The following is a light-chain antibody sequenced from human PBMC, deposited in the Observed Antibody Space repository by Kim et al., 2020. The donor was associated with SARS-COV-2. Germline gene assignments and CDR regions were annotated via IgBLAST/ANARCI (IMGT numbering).Light chain of an antibody. J-gene: IGKJ4*01. V-gene: IGKV3-20*01. CDR1: QSVRSSY. CDR3: QQYGSSPLT. Sequence: LSPGERVTLSCRASQSVRSSYLAWYQQKPGQAPRLLIYGASSRATGIPDRFSGSGSGTDFTLTITSLEPEDFAVYYCQQYGSSPLTFGGGTKVDIK. CDR2: GAS.